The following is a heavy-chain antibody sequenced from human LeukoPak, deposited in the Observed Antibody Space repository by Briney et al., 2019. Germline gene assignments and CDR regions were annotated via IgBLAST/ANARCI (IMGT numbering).Heavy chain of an antibody. Sequence: PSETLSLTCTVSGYSISSGYFWGWIRQPPGKGLEWIGYIYYSGSTNYNPSLKSRVTISVDTSKNQFSLKLSSVTAADTAVYYCARTSGTYYYDSSGYVAFDIWGQGTMVTVSS. CDR1: GYSISSGYF. V-gene: IGHV4-61*01. J-gene: IGHJ3*02. CDR3: ARTSGTYYYDSSGYVAFDI. D-gene: IGHD3-22*01. CDR2: IYYSGST.